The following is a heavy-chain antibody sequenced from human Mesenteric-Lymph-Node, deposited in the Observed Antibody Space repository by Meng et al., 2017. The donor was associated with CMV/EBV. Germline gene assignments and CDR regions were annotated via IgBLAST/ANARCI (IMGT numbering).Heavy chain of an antibody. CDR3: ATDLSGWYLVDH. Sequence: GFSFKKAWMSWLRQAPGKGLEWVGRIKNKTDGGTIDYAAPVKGRFTISRDDSTNTLYLQMNSLRTEDTALYYCATDLSGWYLVDHWGQGALVTVSS. D-gene: IGHD6-13*01. CDR1: GFSFKKAW. J-gene: IGHJ4*02. V-gene: IGHV3-15*01. CDR2: IKNKTDGGTI.